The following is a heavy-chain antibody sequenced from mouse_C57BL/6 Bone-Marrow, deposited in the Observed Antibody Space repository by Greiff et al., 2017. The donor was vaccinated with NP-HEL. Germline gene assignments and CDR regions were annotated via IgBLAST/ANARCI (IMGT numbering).Heavy chain of an antibody. J-gene: IGHJ2*01. Sequence: QVQLQQPGAELVMPGASVKLSCKASGYTFTSYWMHWVKQRPGQGLEWIGEIDPSDSYPNYNQKFKGKSTLTVDKSSSTAYMQLSSLTSEDSAVYYCARHYGSSLDYWGQGTTLTVSS. D-gene: IGHD1-1*01. CDR3: ARHYGSSLDY. CDR1: GYTFTSYW. V-gene: IGHV1-69*01. CDR2: IDPSDSYP.